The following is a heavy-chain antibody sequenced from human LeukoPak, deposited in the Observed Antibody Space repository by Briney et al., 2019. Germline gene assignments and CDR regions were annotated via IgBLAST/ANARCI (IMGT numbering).Heavy chain of an antibody. CDR1: GGTFSSYA. J-gene: IGHJ3*02. CDR3: ARVSPTVAGAFDI. Sequence: SVKVSCKASGGTFSSYAISWVRQAPGQGLEWMGRIIPILGIANYAQKFQGRVTITADKSTSTAYMELSSLRSEDTAMYYCARVSPTVAGAFDIWGQGTMLTVSS. V-gene: IGHV1-69*04. D-gene: IGHD6-19*01. CDR2: IIPILGIA.